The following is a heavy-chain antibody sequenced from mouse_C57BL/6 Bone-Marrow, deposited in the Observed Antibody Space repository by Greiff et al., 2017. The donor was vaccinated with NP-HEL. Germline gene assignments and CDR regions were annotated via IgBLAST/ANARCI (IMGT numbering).Heavy chain of an antibody. Sequence: VQLQQSGAELVRPGASVKLSCTASGFNIKDDYMHWVKQRPEQGLEWIGWIDPENGDTEYASKFQGKATITADTSSNTAYLQLSSLTSEDTAVYYCTRSYGWFAYWGQGTLVTVSA. CDR1: GFNIKDDY. D-gene: IGHD1-1*01. CDR3: TRSYGWFAY. V-gene: IGHV14-4*01. J-gene: IGHJ3*01. CDR2: IDPENGDT.